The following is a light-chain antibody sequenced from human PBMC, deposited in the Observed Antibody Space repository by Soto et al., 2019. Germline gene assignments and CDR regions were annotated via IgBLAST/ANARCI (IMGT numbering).Light chain of an antibody. CDR3: QQYSDSPPLFT. CDR1: QSVGNN. Sequence: EIVLTQSPATLSLSPGERATLSCRASQSVGNNLAWYQQKPGQAPGLLIYEASTRATGIPARFSGSGSGTDFTLTISSLEPEDFAVYYCQQYSDSPPLFTFGPGTKVNI. CDR2: EAS. V-gene: IGKV3-11*01. J-gene: IGKJ3*01.